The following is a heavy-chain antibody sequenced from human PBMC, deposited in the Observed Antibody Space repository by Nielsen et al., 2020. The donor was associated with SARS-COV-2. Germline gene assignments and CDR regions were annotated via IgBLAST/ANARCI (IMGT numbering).Heavy chain of an antibody. D-gene: IGHD6-19*01. CDR3: AKSYDGSGWTFDY. Sequence: GGSLRLSCAASGFTFSSYSMNWVRQAPGKGLEWVSAISGSGGSTYYADSVKGRFTISRDNSKNTLYLQMNSLRAEDTAVYYCAKSYDGSGWTFDYWGQGTLVTVSS. CDR2: ISGSGGST. V-gene: IGHV3-23*01. J-gene: IGHJ4*02. CDR1: GFTFSSYS.